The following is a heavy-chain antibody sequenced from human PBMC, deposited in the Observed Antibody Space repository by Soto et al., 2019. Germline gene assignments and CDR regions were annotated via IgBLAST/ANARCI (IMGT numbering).Heavy chain of an antibody. J-gene: IGHJ6*02. Sequence: VQLVQSGSEVKKPGASVKVSCKASGFTFTSYGISWVRQAPGQGLESMAWISIYNDNTKYAQKFQGRITMTTDTSTSTAYMELRSLRSDDTAVYYCARETYYFGSGTYDDGMDVWGQGTTVTVSS. CDR2: ISIYNDNT. V-gene: IGHV1-18*04. D-gene: IGHD3-10*01. CDR3: ARETYYFGSGTYDDGMDV. CDR1: GFTFTSYG.